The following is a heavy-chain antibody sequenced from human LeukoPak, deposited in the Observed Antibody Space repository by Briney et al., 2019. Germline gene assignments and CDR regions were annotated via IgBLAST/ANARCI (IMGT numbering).Heavy chain of an antibody. J-gene: IGHJ5*02. D-gene: IGHD1-1*01. CDR1: GGSISTYY. V-gene: IGHV4-59*12. CDR3: ARDTTGGAWFDP. CDR2: IYYSRST. Sequence: PSETLSLTCTVSGGSISTYYWSKIRQPPGKGLEGIGYIYYSRSTNYNPSLKSRVTISVDTSKNQFSLKLSSVTAADTAVYYCARDTTGGAWFDPWGQGTLVTVSS.